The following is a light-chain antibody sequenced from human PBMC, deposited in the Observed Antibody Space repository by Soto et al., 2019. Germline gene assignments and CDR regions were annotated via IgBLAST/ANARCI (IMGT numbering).Light chain of an antibody. CDR2: EVS. V-gene: IGLV2-18*01. CDR1: SSDVGSYNR. Sequence: QSVLTQPPSVSGSPGQSLTISCTGTSSDVGSYNRVSWYQQPPGTAPKLMIYEVSNRPSGVPDRFSGSKSGNTASLTISGLQAEDEDDYYCTVYTSSSVVFGRGTQLTVL. CDR3: TVYTSSSVV. J-gene: IGLJ3*02.